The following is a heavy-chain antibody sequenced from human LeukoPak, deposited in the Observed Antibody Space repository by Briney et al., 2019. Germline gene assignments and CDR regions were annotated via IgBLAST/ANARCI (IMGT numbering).Heavy chain of an antibody. J-gene: IGHJ4*02. CDR1: GGSISSSSYY. CDR3: ARATPYSSGSSPFDY. D-gene: IGHD3-10*01. CDR2: IYYSGST. V-gene: IGHV4-39*07. Sequence: SETLSLTCTVSGGSISSSSYYWGWIRQPPGKGLEWIGSIYYSGSTYYNPSLKSRVTISVDTSKNQFSLKLSSVTAADTAVYYCARATPYSSGSSPFDYWGQGTLVTVSS.